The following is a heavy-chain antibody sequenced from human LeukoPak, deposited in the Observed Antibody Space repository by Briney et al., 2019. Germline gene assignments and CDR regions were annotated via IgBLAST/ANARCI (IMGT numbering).Heavy chain of an antibody. D-gene: IGHD1-7*01. Sequence: SETLSLTCTVSGGSISSYYWSWIRRPAGKGLEWIGRIYTSGSTNYNPSLKSRVTMSVDTSKNQFSLKLSSVTAADTAVYYCARTKRITGTTGWFDPWGQGTLVTVSS. CDR2: IYTSGST. J-gene: IGHJ5*02. V-gene: IGHV4-4*07. CDR1: GGSISSYY. CDR3: ARTKRITGTTGWFDP.